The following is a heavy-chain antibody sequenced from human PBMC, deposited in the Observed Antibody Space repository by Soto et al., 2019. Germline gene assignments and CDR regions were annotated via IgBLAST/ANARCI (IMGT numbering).Heavy chain of an antibody. CDR2: IKSKTDGGTT. J-gene: IGHJ6*02. Sequence: PGGSLRLSCAASGFTFSNAWMNWVRQAPGKGLEWVGRIKSKTDGGTTDYAAPVKGRFTISRDDSKNTLYLQMNSLKTEDTAVYYCNLFWIFGSYGMDVWGQGTTVTVSS. D-gene: IGHD3-3*01. CDR1: GFTFSNAW. V-gene: IGHV3-15*07. CDR3: NLFWIFGSYGMDV.